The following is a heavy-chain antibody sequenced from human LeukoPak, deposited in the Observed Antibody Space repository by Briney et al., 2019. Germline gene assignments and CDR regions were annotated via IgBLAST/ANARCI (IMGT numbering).Heavy chain of an antibody. CDR3: ARRGHGYGSPFDY. CDR1: GFTFSDYY. J-gene: IGHJ4*02. V-gene: IGHV3-11*04. Sequence: RSGGPLRLSCAASGFTFSDYYMSWIRQAPGKGLEWVSYISSSGSTIYYADSVKGRFTISRGNAKNSLYLQINSLRAEDTAVYYCARRGHGYGSPFDYWGQGTLVTVSS. D-gene: IGHD5-18*01. CDR2: ISSSGSTI.